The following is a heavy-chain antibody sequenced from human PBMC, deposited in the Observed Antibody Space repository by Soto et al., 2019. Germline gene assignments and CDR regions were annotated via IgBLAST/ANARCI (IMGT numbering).Heavy chain of an antibody. CDR3: ARLYCSSSTCDSWFDP. J-gene: IGHJ5*02. D-gene: IGHD2-2*01. V-gene: IGHV5-10-1*03. CDR1: GYTFTTFW. Sequence: EVQLVQSGAEVKKPGESLRISCTGFGYTFTTFWISWVRQMPGRGLEWMGRMDPRDSYTNYSPSFQGHVTISADKSISTAYLQWGSLKASDTAMYYCARLYCSSSTCDSWFDPWGQGTLVTVSS. CDR2: MDPRDSYT.